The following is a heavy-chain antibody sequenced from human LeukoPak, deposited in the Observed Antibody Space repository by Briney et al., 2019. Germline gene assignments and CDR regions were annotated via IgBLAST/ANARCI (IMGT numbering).Heavy chain of an antibody. Sequence: GGSLRLSCAASGLTFSSYSMNWVRQAPGKGLEWVSYISSSSTNIYYADSVKGRFTISRDNSKNTLYLQMNSLRAEDTAVYYCAKDNRVSGDYMDVWGKGTTVTISS. J-gene: IGHJ6*03. CDR3: AKDNRVSGDYMDV. D-gene: IGHD2-8*01. CDR1: GLTFSSYS. V-gene: IGHV3-48*01. CDR2: ISSSSTNI.